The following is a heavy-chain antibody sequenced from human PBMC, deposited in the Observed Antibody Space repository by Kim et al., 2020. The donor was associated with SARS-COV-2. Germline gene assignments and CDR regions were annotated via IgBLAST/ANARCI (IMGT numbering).Heavy chain of an antibody. CDR2: I. V-gene: IGHV3-48*04. CDR3: ARIVRASTTDY. J-gene: IGHJ4*02. Sequence: IYDADSVKGRFTISRVNAKNSLYLQMNSLRAEDTAVYYCARIVRASTTDYWGQGTLVTVSS. D-gene: IGHD1-26*01.